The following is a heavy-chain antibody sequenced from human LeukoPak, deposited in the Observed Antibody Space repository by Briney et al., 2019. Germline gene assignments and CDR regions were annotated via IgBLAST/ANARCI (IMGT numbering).Heavy chain of an antibody. D-gene: IGHD7-27*01. V-gene: IGHV3-48*01. CDR1: GSTLSNYN. CDR2: ISSSSSTI. Sequence: PGGSLRLSCTASGSTLSNYNMNWVRKAPGKGLEWVSYISSSSSTIYYADSVKGRFTIARDNAKNSLYLQMNSLRAEDAAVYYCARSNWGSSDYWGQGTLVTVSS. CDR3: ARSNWGSSDY. J-gene: IGHJ4*02.